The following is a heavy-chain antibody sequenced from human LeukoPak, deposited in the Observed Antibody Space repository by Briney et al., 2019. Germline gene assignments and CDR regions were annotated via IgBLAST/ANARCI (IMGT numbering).Heavy chain of an antibody. CDR1: GYTFTSYY. CDR3: GRVLSGSYVNSAFDI. J-gene: IGHJ3*02. V-gene: IGHV1-46*01. CDR2: VTQSGGST. Sequence: GPVEASCKASGYTFTSYYMHCVREAPGHGLECRGKVTQSGGSTSYAQKYQGRVTMTRDTSTSTVYKELNSLRSEDAAVYYCGRVLSGSYVNSAFDIWGQGTMVTVSS. D-gene: IGHD1-26*01.